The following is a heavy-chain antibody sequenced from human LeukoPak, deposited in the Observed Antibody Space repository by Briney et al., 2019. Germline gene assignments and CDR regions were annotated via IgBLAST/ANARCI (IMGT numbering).Heavy chain of an antibody. CDR3: ARGGVVVPAARELEPRIYYFDY. V-gene: IGHV3-53*01. D-gene: IGHD2-2*01. CDR2: IYSGGST. J-gene: IGHJ4*02. CDR1: GFTVSNNY. Sequence: GGSLRLSCAASGFTVSNNYMSWVRQAPGKGLEWVSVIYSGGSTYYADSVKGRFTISRDNSKNTLYLQMNSLRAEDTAVYYCARGGVVVPAARELEPRIYYFDYWGQGTLVTVSS.